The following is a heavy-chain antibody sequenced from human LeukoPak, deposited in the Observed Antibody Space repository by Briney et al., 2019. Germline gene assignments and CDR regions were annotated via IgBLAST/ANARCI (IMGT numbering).Heavy chain of an antibody. D-gene: IGHD3-9*01. J-gene: IGHJ4*02. V-gene: IGHV3-48*02. CDR3: ARDRPPDHDILTGCFEY. Sequence: GGSLRLSCAASGFTFSSYSMNWVRQAPGKGLEWVSYISSSSGTIYYADSVKGRFTISRDNAKHSLYLQMNSLRDEDTAVYYCARDRPPDHDILTGCFEYWGQGTLVTVSS. CDR2: ISSSSGTI. CDR1: GFTFSSYS.